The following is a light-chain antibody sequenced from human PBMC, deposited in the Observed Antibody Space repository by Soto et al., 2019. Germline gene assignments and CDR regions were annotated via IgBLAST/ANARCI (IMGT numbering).Light chain of an antibody. V-gene: IGKV3-15*01. CDR2: GAS. Sequence: EIVMTQSPSTLSVSPGERATLSCRASQSVSSYLAWYQQKPGQAPRLLIYGASTRATGIPARFSGSGSGTEFTLTISSLQSEDFAVYYCQQYNNWPFTFGHGTKVDIK. CDR1: QSVSSY. J-gene: IGKJ3*01. CDR3: QQYNNWPFT.